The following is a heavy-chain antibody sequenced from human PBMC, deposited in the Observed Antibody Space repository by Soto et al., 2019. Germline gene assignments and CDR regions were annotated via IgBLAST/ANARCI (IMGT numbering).Heavy chain of an antibody. Sequence: QVQLVQSGGGVVQPGRSLRLSCAASGFTFSSYGMHWVRQAPGKGLEWVAIISYDGNYKHHTDSVKGRFTISRDNSKKMLYLIMSSMAADAAAVYYWGIVSTYYYDSSCDFWGQGTLVTVSS. CDR3: GIVSTYYYDSSCDF. D-gene: IGHD3-22*01. CDR2: ISYDGNYK. J-gene: IGHJ4*02. V-gene: IGHV3-30*03. CDR1: GFTFSSYG.